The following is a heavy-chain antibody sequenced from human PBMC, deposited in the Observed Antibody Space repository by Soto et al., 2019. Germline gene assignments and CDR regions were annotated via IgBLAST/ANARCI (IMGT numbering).Heavy chain of an antibody. CDR3: ARGSKPGIAAAGTVSFDP. Sequence: QVQLVQSGAEVKKPGASVKVSCKASGYTFNSYGITWVRQAPGQGLEWMGWISAYNGNTNYAQKLKGRVTVTTDTATSTAYMELRSVRSDDTAVYYCARGSKPGIAAAGTVSFDPWGQGTLVTVCS. CDR1: GYTFNSYG. D-gene: IGHD6-13*01. J-gene: IGHJ5*02. CDR2: ISAYNGNT. V-gene: IGHV1-18*01.